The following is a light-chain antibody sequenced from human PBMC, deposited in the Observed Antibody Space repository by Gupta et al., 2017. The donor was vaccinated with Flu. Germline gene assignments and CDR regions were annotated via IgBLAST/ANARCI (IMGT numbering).Light chain of an antibody. J-gene: IGKJ3*01. CDR1: QSVLYSSNNKNY. Sequence: DIVMTQSPDPLAVSLGERATINCKSNQSVLYSSNNKNYLAWYQQKPGQPPKLLIYWASTRESGVPDRFSGRGSGTDFTLTISSLQAEDVAVYYCQQYDSTPFTFGHGTRVDIK. CDR2: WAS. V-gene: IGKV4-1*01. CDR3: QQYDSTPFT.